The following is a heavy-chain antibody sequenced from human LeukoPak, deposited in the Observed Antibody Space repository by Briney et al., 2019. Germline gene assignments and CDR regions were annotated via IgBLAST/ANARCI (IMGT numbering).Heavy chain of an antibody. CDR3: ASVRGRGFDY. D-gene: IGHD3-10*01. Sequence: SETLSLTCAVYGGSFSGYYWSWIRQPPGKGLEWIGEINHSGSTNYNPSLKSRVTISVDTSKNQFSLKLSSVTAADTAAYYCASVRGRGFDYWGQGTLVTVSS. CDR2: INHSGST. V-gene: IGHV4-34*01. J-gene: IGHJ4*02. CDR1: GGSFSGYY.